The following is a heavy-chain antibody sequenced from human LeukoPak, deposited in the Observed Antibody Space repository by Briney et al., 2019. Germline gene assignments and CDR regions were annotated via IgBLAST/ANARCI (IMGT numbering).Heavy chain of an antibody. CDR1: GYTFTGYY. CDR2: INPNSGGT. D-gene: IGHD3-22*01. J-gene: IGHJ4*02. V-gene: IGHV1-2*02. CDR3: ARPFWYDSSGYASPFDY. Sequence: ASVKVSCKASGYTFTGYYMHWVRQAPGQGLEWMGWINPNSGGTNYAQKFQGRVTMTRDTSISTVYMELSSLGSEDTAVYYCARPFWYDSSGYASPFDYWGQGTLVTVSS.